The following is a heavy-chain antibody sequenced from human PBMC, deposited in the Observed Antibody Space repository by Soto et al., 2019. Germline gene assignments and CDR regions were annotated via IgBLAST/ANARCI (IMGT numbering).Heavy chain of an antibody. Sequence: QVQLVQSGAEVKKPGSSVKVSCQASGGTFSGYALTWVRQAPGQGLEWMGEFVPLFGSTNYAQKFAGRITLIAHACTSTGYMQLSTLRSEDTAVDDCATHSLGTSTPAYGDNSGQGPLVTVSS. V-gene: IGHV1-69*01. J-gene: IGHJ4*02. CDR3: ATHSLGTSTPAYGDN. CDR1: GGTFSGYA. D-gene: IGHD4-17*01. CDR2: FVPLFGST.